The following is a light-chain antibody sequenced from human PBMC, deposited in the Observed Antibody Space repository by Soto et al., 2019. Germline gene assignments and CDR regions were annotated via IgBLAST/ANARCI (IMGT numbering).Light chain of an antibody. CDR2: RDN. CDR1: NSNLGSNP. CDR3: SAWDDSIFGPV. Sequence: QSVLTQPPSASGTPGQRVTISCSGGNSNLGSNPVNWYLHLPGTAPKLLIDRDNQRPSGVPDRFSGSKSGTSASLAISGLQSEDEADYFCSAWDDSIFGPVFGGGTQLTVL. V-gene: IGLV1-44*01. J-gene: IGLJ2*01.